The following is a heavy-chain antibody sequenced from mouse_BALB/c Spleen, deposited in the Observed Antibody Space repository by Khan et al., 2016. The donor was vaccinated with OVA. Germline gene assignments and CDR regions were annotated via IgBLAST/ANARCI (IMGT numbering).Heavy chain of an antibody. Sequence: EVELVESGGGLVRPGGSLKLSCAASGFSFSSYSMSWVRQTPAKRLQWVATISSGGSYTYYQASVRGRFTISRANANNPLYLQMSSLKSEDTAMYYWARERGYYGSNPYFDYWGQGTTLTVSS. D-gene: IGHD1-1*01. V-gene: IGHV5-6-4*01. CDR3: ARERGYYGSNPYFDY. J-gene: IGHJ2*01. CDR2: ISSGGSYT. CDR1: GFSFSSYS.